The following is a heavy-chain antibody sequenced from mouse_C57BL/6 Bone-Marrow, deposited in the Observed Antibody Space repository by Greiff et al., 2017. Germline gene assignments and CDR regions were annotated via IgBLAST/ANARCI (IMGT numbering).Heavy chain of an antibody. CDR3: ARMGWSFDY. CDR1: GYTFTSYW. V-gene: IGHV1-50*01. CDR2: IDPSDSYT. J-gene: IGHJ2*01. D-gene: IGHD2-3*01. Sequence: VQLQQPGAELVKPGASVKLSCKASGYTFTSYWMQWVKQRPGQGLEWIGEIDPSDSYTNYNQKFKGKATLTVDTSTSTAYMQLSSLTSEDSAVYYCARMGWSFDYWGQGTTLTGSS.